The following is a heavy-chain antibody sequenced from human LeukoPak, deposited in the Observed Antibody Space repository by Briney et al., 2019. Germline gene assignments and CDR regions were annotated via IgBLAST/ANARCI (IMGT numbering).Heavy chain of an antibody. Sequence: GSLRLSCAASGFTFSTYWMSWVSQAPGRGLKWVANIKKDGSEKYYVDSVRGRFTISRDNDKNSLYIQMNRLRAEYTAVYYCAREMGWNYGDYWGQGTLVTVSS. CDR2: IKKDGSEK. CDR3: AREMGWNYGDY. J-gene: IGHJ4*02. CDR1: GFTFSTYW. V-gene: IGHV3-7*04. D-gene: IGHD1-7*01.